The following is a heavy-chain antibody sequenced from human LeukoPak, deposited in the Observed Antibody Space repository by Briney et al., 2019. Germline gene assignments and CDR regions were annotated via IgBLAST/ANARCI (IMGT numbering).Heavy chain of an antibody. D-gene: IGHD2-2*01. CDR3: AKDPCSSTSCYPYNWFDP. V-gene: IGHV3-23*01. J-gene: IGHJ5*02. CDR1: GFTFSSYA. CDR2: ISGSGGST. Sequence: GGSLRLSCAASGFTFSSYAMSWVRQVPGKGLECVSAISGSGGSTYYADSVKGRFTVSRDNSKNTLYLQMNSLRAEDTAVYYCAKDPCSSTSCYPYNWFDPWGQGTLVTVSS.